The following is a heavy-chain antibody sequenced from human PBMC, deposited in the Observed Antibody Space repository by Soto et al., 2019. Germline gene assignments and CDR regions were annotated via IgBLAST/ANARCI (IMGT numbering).Heavy chain of an antibody. D-gene: IGHD4-4*01. V-gene: IGHV4-34*01. J-gene: IGHJ6*02. CDR3: ASSFLVGDPGPSTGTVTAVGLDYGMDV. CDR1: GGSFSGYY. CDR2: INHSGST. Sequence: SETLSLTCAVYGGSFSGYYWSWIRQPPGKGLEWIGEINHSGSTNYNPSLKSRVTISVDTSKNQFSLKLSSVTAADTAVYYCASSFLVGDPGPSTGTVTAVGLDYGMDVWGQGTTVTVSS.